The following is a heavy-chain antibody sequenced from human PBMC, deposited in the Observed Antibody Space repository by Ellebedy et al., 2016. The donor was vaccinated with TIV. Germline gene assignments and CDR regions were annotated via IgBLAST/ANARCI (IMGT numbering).Heavy chain of an antibody. Sequence: ASVKVSCKASGYTFTGYYMHWVRQAPGQGLEWMGWINPNSGGTTSYAQKLHGRLTMTRDTSISTAYMELSRLRSDDTAVYYCARGPPGSAMVYNWFDPWGLGTLVTVSS. J-gene: IGHJ5*02. CDR2: INPNSGGTT. D-gene: IGHD5-18*01. CDR3: ARGPPGSAMVYNWFDP. CDR1: GYTFTGYY. V-gene: IGHV1-2*02.